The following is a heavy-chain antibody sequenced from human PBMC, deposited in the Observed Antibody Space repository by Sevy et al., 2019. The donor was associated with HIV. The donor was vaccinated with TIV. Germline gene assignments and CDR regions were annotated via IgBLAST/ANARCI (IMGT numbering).Heavy chain of an antibody. Sequence: GGSLRLSCAASGFTFSSYSMNWDRQAPGKGLEWVSYISSSSSTIYYAYSVKGRFTISRDNAKNSLYLQMNSLRDEDTAVYYCARDADIVVVPAAMPLDYWGQGTLVTVSS. V-gene: IGHV3-48*02. CDR3: ARDADIVVVPAAMPLDY. J-gene: IGHJ4*02. CDR2: ISSSSSTI. D-gene: IGHD2-2*01. CDR1: GFTFSSYS.